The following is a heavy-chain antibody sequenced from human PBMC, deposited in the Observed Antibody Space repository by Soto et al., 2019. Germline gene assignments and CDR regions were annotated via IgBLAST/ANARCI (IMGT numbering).Heavy chain of an antibody. D-gene: IGHD5-18*01. Sequence: PGESLKISCKGSGYRLPGYWITLVRQKPGEGLGWMGRIDPSDSQTYYSPSFRGHVTISVTKSITTVFLQWSSLRASDTAMYYCARQIYDSDTGPNFQYYFDSWGQGTPVTVSS. V-gene: IGHV5-10-1*01. CDR1: GYRLPGYW. J-gene: IGHJ4*02. CDR2: IDPSDSQT. CDR3: ARQIYDSDTGPNFQYYFDS.